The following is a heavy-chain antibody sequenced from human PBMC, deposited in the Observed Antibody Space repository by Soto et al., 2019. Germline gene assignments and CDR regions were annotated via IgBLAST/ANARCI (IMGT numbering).Heavy chain of an antibody. V-gene: IGHV1-2*02. Sequence: QVQLVQSGAEVKKPGASVKVSCKVSGYSFTGYFMHWVRQAPGQGLEWMGWINPNSGGRNFAQKFQGRVTMTRDTSISTAYMELSGLTSDDTAFYYSARGRQPLRRCNGGSCYSNFDYWGQGTLVTVSS. J-gene: IGHJ4*02. CDR2: INPNSGGR. D-gene: IGHD2-15*01. CDR1: GYSFTGYF. CDR3: ARGRQPLRRCNGGSCYSNFDY.